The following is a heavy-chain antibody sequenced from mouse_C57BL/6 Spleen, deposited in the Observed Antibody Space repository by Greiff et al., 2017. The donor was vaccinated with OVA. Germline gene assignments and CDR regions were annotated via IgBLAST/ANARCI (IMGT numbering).Heavy chain of an antibody. CDR1: GYTFTDYE. CDR2: IDPETGGT. D-gene: IGHD2-3*01. CDR3: TRDGYFYAMDY. V-gene: IGHV1-15*01. J-gene: IGHJ4*01. Sequence: QVQLQQSGAELVRPGASVTLSCKASGYTFTDYEMHWVKQTPVHGLEWIGAIDPETGGTAYNQKFKGKAILTADKSSSTAYMELRRLTSEDSAVYYCTRDGYFYAMDYWGQGTSVTVSS.